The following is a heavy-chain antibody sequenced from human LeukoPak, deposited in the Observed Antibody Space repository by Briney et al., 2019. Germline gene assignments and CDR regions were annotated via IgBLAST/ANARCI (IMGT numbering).Heavy chain of an antibody. D-gene: IGHD6-19*01. CDR1: GLTFSSYA. CDR2: ISGSGGTT. Sequence: GGSLRLSCAASGLTFSSYAMRWVRQAPGKGLEWVSAISGSGGTTYYADSVKGRFTVSRDNSKNTLYLQMNSLRAEDTAVYYCASHLSGVSVAAFDYWGQGTLVTVSS. V-gene: IGHV3-23*01. J-gene: IGHJ4*02. CDR3: ASHLSGVSVAAFDY.